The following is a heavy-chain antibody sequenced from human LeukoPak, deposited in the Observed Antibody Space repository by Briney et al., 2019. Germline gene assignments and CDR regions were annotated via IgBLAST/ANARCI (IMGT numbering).Heavy chain of an antibody. V-gene: IGHV3-30*02. CDR2: ILYDGTNK. CDR1: GFTLSDYG. CDR3: TNYDSLDILGDY. D-gene: IGHD3-3*01. J-gene: IGHJ4*02. Sequence: GGSLTLSCAASGFTLSDYGMHWVRQAPGKGLEWVALILYDGTNKYYADSVKGRFTISRDISKNTLYLRMNSLRAEDTAVYYCTNYDSLDILGDYWGQGTLVTVSS.